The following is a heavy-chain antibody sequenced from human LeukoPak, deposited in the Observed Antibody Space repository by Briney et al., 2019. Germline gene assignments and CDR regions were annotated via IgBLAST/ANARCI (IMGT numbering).Heavy chain of an antibody. Sequence: VKVSCKASGGTFSSYAISWVRQAPGQGLEWMGGIIPIFGTANYAQKFQGRVTITADESTSTAYMELSSLRSEDTAVYYCARLYCGGDCYNPYYYYGMDVWGQGTTVTVSS. CDR2: IIPIFGTA. J-gene: IGHJ6*02. CDR1: GGTFSSYA. D-gene: IGHD2-21*02. V-gene: IGHV1-69*13. CDR3: ARLYCGGDCYNPYYYYGMDV.